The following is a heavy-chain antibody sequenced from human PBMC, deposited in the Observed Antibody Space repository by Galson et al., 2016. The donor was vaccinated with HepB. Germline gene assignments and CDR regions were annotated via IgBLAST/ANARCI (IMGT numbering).Heavy chain of an antibody. CDR1: GFTFTTYA. D-gene: IGHD3-22*01. CDR2: INAGSGHT. V-gene: IGHV1-3*01. CDR3: ARELPYYSDSSGYFHIDYYFDY. Sequence: SVKVSCKASGFTFTTYAIHWVRQAPGQGLEWMGWINAGSGHTYSSQKFQGRVTITRDTSASTAYMELSSLISEDTAVYYCARELPYYSDSSGYFHIDYYFDYWGQGTLLAVSS. J-gene: IGHJ4*02.